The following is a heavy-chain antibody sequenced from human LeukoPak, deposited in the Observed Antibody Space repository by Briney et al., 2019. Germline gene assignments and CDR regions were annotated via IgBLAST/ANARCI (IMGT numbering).Heavy chain of an antibody. CDR2: ISHSGSA. V-gene: IGHV4-38-2*01. CDR1: AYSISSGYY. D-gene: IGHD5-18*01. CDR3: ARHPIGTAMVSYFDY. Sequence: SETLSLTCAVYAYSISSGYYWGWIRQPPGQGLEWIGTISHSGSAYYNTSLKSRVTISLDTSKNQFSLRLSSVTAADTAVYYCARHPIGTAMVSYFDYWGQGTLVTVSS. J-gene: IGHJ4*02.